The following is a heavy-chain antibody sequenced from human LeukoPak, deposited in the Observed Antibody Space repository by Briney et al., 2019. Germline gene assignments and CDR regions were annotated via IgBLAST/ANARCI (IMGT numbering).Heavy chain of an antibody. Sequence: PGRSLRLSCAASGFTFSSYPMHWVRQAPGRGLEYVSAISTNGGSTYYGNSVKGRFTISRDNSKNTLYLQMGSLRSEDTAVYYCVREPFGWYDYWGQGTLVTVSS. CDR3: VREPFGWYDY. J-gene: IGHJ4*02. V-gene: IGHV3-64*01. D-gene: IGHD6-19*01. CDR1: GFTFSSYP. CDR2: ISTNGGST.